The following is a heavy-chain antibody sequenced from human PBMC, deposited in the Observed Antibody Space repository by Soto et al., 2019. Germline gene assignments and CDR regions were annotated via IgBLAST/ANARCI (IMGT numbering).Heavy chain of an antibody. CDR2: IKQDGSEQ. J-gene: IGHJ4*02. V-gene: IGHV3-7*01. CDR1: GFTLSSYW. D-gene: IGHD6-13*01. CDR3: ARGSSLTY. Sequence: EVQLVESGGGLVQPGGSLRLSCVGSGFTLSSYWMSWARQAPGKGLEWLANIKQDGSEQHYVDSVKGRFSISRDNAQNSLFLHMSSLRAEDTAVYYCARGSSLTYWGQGTLVTVSS.